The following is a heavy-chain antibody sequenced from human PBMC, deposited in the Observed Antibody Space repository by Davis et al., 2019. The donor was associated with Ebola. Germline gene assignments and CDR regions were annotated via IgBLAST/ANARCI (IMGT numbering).Heavy chain of an antibody. D-gene: IGHD2-21*01. CDR2: IYYSGST. J-gene: IGHJ4*02. Sequence: PSETLSLTCTVSGGSISSYYWSWIRQPPGKGLEWIGYIYYSGSTNYNPSLKSRVTISVDTSKNQFSLKLSSVTAADTAVYYCARVGSATYGGYWRAEDYWGQGTLVTVSS. CDR3: ARVGSATYGGYWRAEDY. CDR1: GGSISSYY. V-gene: IGHV4-59*01.